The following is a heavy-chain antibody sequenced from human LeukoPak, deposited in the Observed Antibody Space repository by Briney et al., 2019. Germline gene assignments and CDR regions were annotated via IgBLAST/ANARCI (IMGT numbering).Heavy chain of an antibody. D-gene: IGHD3-22*01. CDR3: AKVNYYDSSGYYNAFDI. CDR2: ISGSGGST. J-gene: IGHJ3*02. CDR1: GFTISSYA. V-gene: IGHV3-23*01. Sequence: GGSLRLSCAASGFTISSYAMSWVRQAPGKGLEWVSAISGSGGSTYYADSVKGRFTISRDNSKNTLYLQMNSLRAEDTAVYYCAKVNYYDSSGYYNAFDIWGQGTMVTVSS.